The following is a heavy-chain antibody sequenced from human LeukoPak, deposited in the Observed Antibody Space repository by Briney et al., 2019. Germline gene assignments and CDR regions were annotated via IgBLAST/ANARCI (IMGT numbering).Heavy chain of an antibody. D-gene: IGHD3-10*01. CDR2: ISCSGGNT. V-gene: IGHV3-23*01. CDR3: AKGTMLRGLIILNFYYYMDV. J-gene: IGHJ6*03. Sequence: GGSLRLSCAASGFTFSSFAMSWVRQAPGKGLEWVSAISCSGGNTYYADSVKGRFTISRDNSKNTLYLQMNSLRAEDTAVYFCAKGTMLRGLIILNFYYYMDVWGKGTTVTVSS. CDR1: GFTFSSFA.